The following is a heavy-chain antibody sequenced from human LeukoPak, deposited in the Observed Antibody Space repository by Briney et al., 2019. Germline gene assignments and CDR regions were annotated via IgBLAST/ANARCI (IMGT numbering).Heavy chain of an antibody. CDR2: ISWNSGSI. CDR3: ARAEGYNWFDA. CDR1: GFTFDDYA. V-gene: IGHV3-9*01. Sequence: GGSLRLSCAASGFTFDDYAMHWVRQAPGKGLEGVSGISWNSGSIVYADTVKGGFTISRDNAKNSLYLQMNSLRAEDTAVYYCARAEGYNWFDAWGQGTLVTVSS. J-gene: IGHJ5*02.